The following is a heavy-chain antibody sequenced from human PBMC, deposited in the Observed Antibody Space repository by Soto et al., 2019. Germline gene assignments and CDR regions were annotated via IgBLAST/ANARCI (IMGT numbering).Heavy chain of an antibody. V-gene: IGHV4-31*01. J-gene: IGHJ3*02. CDR1: GDSISSGGYY. D-gene: IGHD3-9*01. CDR3: ARNYYDILTAYYSAVFVI. CDR2: IYYSGTT. Sequence: QVQLQESGPGLVKPSQTLSLTCTVSGDSISSGGYYWSWIRQHPGKGLEWIGYIYYSGTTYYNPSLKSLVTLSVDTSKNLCSLKLSSVTAADTAVYYCARNYYDILTAYYSAVFVIWGHGTMVTVSS.